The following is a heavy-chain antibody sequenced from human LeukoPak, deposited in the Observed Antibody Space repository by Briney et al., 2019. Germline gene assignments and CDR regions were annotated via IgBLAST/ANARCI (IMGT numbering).Heavy chain of an antibody. J-gene: IGHJ4*02. CDR2: MNPNSGNT. D-gene: IGHD5-12*01. V-gene: IGHV1-8*01. CDR3: TRGSSGRRDN. CDR1: GYTFTSCE. Sequence: ASVNVSCKASGYTFTSCEINEVRQPTGRGLEWMGWMNPNSGNTGYGQSFQGRIIMTRDISIGTAYMELSNLTSEDTAIYYCTRGSSGRRDNWGQGTLVTVSA.